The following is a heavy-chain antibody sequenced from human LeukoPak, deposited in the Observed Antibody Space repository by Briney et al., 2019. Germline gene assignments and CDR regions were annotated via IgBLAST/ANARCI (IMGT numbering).Heavy chain of an antibody. CDR3: AGWGGGDNFWWFDP. J-gene: IGHJ5*02. V-gene: IGHV4-59*01. CDR1: GGSISSYY. D-gene: IGHD2-21*02. Sequence: SETLSLTCTVSGGSISSYYWSWIRQPPGKGLEWIGYIYYSGSTNYNPSLKSRVTISVDTSKNQFSLKLSSATAADTAVYYCAGWGGGDNFWWFDPWGEGTLVTVS. CDR2: IYYSGST.